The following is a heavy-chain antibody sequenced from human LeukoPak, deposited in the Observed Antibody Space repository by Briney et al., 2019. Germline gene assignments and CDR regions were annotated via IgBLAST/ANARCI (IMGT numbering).Heavy chain of an antibody. CDR3: ARDFHSRYGGRYLDY. V-gene: IGHV4-59*01. CDR1: GGYISGYY. D-gene: IGHD1-26*01. J-gene: IGHJ4*02. Sequence: SETLSLTCPVSGGYISGYYWSWIRQPPGKGLEWIGEVYYNGSTSHNPSLKSRLTISVDTSKKQFSLNLSSVTAADTAVYYCARDFHSRYGGRYLDYWGQGTLVTVSS. CDR2: VYYNGST.